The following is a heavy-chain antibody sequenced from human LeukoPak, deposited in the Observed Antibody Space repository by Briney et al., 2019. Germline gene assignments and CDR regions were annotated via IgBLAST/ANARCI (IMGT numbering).Heavy chain of an antibody. CDR2: ISYDGSNK. D-gene: IGHD3-9*01. V-gene: IGHV3-30*03. Sequence: PGGSLRLSCAASGFTFSNYGMHWVRQAPGKGLEWVAIISYDGSNKYYADSVKGRFTLSRDNSKNTLYLQMNSLRAEDTAVYYCARDPLTLYDYYMDVWGKGTTVTVSS. CDR1: GFTFSNYG. CDR3: ARDPLTLYDYYMDV. J-gene: IGHJ6*03.